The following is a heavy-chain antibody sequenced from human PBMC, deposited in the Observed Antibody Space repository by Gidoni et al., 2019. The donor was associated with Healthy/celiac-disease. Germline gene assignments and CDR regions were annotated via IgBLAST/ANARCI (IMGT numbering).Heavy chain of an antibody. D-gene: IGHD3-22*01. CDR1: GFTFSSDG. CDR3: ARDYYDSSGYYWFDP. V-gene: IGHV3-33*01. J-gene: IGHJ5*02. CDR2: IWYDGSNK. Sequence: QVQLVESGGGVVQPGRSLRLSCAASGFTFSSDGMHWVRQAPGKGLEWVAVIWYDGSNKYYADSVKGRFTISRDNSKNTLYLQMNSLRAEDTAVYYGARDYYDSSGYYWFDPWGQGTLVTVSS.